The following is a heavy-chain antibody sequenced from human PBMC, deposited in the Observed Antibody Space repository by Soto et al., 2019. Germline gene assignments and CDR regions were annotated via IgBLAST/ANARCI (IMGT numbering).Heavy chain of an antibody. V-gene: IGHV3-15*01. J-gene: IGHJ4*02. CDR3: TTEDPSWLRGLKY. Sequence: EVQLVESGGGLVKPGESLRLSCEAYGASFTNAWMNWVRQAPGKGLEWVGCIITRIDSATTDYAAPVKGSFTISRDDSKNTLYLQMDILKTEDTAVYYCTTEDPSWLRGLKYWVQGTLFTAS. D-gene: IGHD5-12*01. CDR1: GASFTNAW. CDR2: IITRIDSATT.